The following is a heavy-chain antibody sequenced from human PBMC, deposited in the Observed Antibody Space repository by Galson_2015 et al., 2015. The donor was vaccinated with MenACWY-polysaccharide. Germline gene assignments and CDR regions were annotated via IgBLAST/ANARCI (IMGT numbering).Heavy chain of an antibody. Sequence: SLRLPCAAAGFTFSSYAMSWVRQAPGKGLEWVSSMSGSGGSTYYGDSVKGRFTISRDNSKNTLYLQMNSLRAEDTAIYYCARLSGYTYRSPYYSDYWGQGTLVTVSS. CDR1: GFTFSSYA. CDR2: MSGSGGST. V-gene: IGHV3-23*01. D-gene: IGHD5-12*01. CDR3: ARLSGYTYRSPYYSDY. J-gene: IGHJ4*02.